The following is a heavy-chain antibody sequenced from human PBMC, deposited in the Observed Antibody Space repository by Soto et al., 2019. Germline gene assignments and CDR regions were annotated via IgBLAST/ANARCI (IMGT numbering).Heavy chain of an antibody. J-gene: IGHJ6*02. CDR2: INPNSGGT. CDR3: ARGGFGELLYPQVRYSGMDV. Sequence: GASVKVSCKASGYTFTGYYMHWVRQAPGQGLEWMGWINPNSGGTNYAQKFQGWVTRTRKTSISTAYMELSRLRSDDTAVYYCARGGFGELLYPQVRYSGMDVWGQVTTVTVSS. CDR1: GYTFTGYY. D-gene: IGHD3-10*01. V-gene: IGHV1-2*04.